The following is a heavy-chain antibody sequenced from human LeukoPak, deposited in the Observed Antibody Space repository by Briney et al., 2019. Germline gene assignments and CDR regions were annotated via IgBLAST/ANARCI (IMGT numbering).Heavy chain of an antibody. D-gene: IGHD3-10*01. Sequence: ASVKVSCKVSGYTLTELSMHWVRQAPGKGLEWMGGFDPEDGETIYAQKFQGRVTMTEDTSTDTAYMELSSLRSEDTAVYYCARGRSTDFGELSSSFDYWGQGTLVTVSS. V-gene: IGHV1-24*01. CDR2: FDPEDGET. J-gene: IGHJ4*02. CDR3: ARGRSTDFGELSSSFDY. CDR1: GYTLTELS.